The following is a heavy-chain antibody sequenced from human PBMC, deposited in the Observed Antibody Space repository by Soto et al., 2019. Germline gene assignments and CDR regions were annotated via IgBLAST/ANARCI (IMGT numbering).Heavy chain of an antibody. J-gene: IGHJ6*02. Sequence: ASAKVSCKVSRYTLTDLSMHWVRQAPGKGLEWMGGFDPEDGKTIYAQKFQGRVTMTEDTSTDTAYMELSSLRSEDTAVYYCAPSVRGVTSLDYYYYYGMDVWGQGTTVTVSS. CDR2: FDPEDGKT. D-gene: IGHD3-10*01. CDR1: RYTLTDLS. V-gene: IGHV1-24*01. CDR3: APSVRGVTSLDYYYYYGMDV.